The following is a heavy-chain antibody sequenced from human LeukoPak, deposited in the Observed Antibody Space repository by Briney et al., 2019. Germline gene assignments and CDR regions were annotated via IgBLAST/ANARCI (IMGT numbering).Heavy chain of an antibody. Sequence: GGSLRLSCAAAGFTFSSYWIHWVRQVPGKGLVWVSRVNPGVSSTAYADSVKGRFSISRDNARNTLYLQMNSLRDEDTAVYYCARSNQADDYWGQGTLVTVSS. CDR3: ARSNQADDY. CDR2: VNPGVSST. J-gene: IGHJ4*02. CDR1: GFTFSSYW. V-gene: IGHV3-74*01. D-gene: IGHD4-11*01.